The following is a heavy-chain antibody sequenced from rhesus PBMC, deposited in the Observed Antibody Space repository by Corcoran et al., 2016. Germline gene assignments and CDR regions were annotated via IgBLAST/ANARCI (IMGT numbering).Heavy chain of an antibody. CDR1: GGSVSSSNW. J-gene: IGHJ4*01. D-gene: IGHD6-19*01. CDR3: ASGPANFDY. V-gene: IGHV4-65*01. Sequence: QVQLQESGPGLVKPSETLSLTCAVSGGSVSSSNWWSWIRHPPGKGLEWIGYISGSSGRTYYNPSLKSRVTISTDTSKNQFSLRLSSVTAADTAVYYWASGPANFDYWGQGVLVTVSS. CDR2: ISGSSGRT.